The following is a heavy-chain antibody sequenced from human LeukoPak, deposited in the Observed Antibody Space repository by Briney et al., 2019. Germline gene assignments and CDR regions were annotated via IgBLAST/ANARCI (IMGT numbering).Heavy chain of an antibody. J-gene: IGHJ4*02. CDR1: GFTFSSYS. V-gene: IGHV3-21*06. Sequence: GGSQRLSCAASGFTFSSYSMNWVRQAPGKGLEWVSSISSSSTYLYYADSAKGRFTISRDKAKNSLYLQMNSLRAEDTAVYYCARDLTTVTTAVFAYWGQGTLVTVSS. CDR2: ISSSSTYL. D-gene: IGHD4-11*01. CDR3: ARDLTTVTTAVFAY.